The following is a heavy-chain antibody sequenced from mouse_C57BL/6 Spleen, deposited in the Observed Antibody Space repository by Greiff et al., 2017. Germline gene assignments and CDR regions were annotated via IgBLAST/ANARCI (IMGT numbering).Heavy chain of an antibody. CDR2: ISSGSSTI. J-gene: IGHJ4*01. V-gene: IGHV5-17*01. CDR3: ARTSDYYAMDY. Sequence: EVMLVESGGGLVKPGGSLKLSCAASGFTFRDYGMHWVRQAPEKGLEWVAYISSGSSTIYYADTVKGRFTISRDNAKNTLFLQMTSLRSEDTAMYYCARTSDYYAMDYWGQGTSVTVSS. CDR1: GFTFRDYG.